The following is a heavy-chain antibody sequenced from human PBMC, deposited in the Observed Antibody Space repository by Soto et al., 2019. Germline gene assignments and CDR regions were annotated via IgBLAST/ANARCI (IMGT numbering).Heavy chain of an antibody. J-gene: IGHJ4*02. Sequence: PSETLSLTCTVSGGSISSGGYYWSWIRQHPGKGLEWIGYIYYSGSTYYNPSLKSRVTISVDTSKNQFSLKLSSVTAADTAVYYCAREGGPYVGTAMARDKNFDYWGQGTLVTVSS. CDR2: IYYSGST. CDR1: GGSISSGGYY. CDR3: AREGGPYVGTAMARDKNFDY. V-gene: IGHV4-31*03. D-gene: IGHD5-18*01.